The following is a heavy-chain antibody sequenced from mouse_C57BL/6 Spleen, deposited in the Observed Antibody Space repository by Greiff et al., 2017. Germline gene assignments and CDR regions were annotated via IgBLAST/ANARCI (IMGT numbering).Heavy chain of an antibody. Sequence: EVKLQESGPGLVKPSQSLSLTCSVTGYSITSGYYWNWIRQFPGNKLEWMGYISYDGSNNYNPSLKNRISITRDTSKNQFFLKLNSVTTEDTATYYCARGLYYYGSSHWYFDVWGTGTTVTVSS. V-gene: IGHV3-6*01. D-gene: IGHD1-1*01. J-gene: IGHJ1*03. CDR1: GYSITSGYY. CDR2: ISYDGSN. CDR3: ARGLYYYGSSHWYFDV.